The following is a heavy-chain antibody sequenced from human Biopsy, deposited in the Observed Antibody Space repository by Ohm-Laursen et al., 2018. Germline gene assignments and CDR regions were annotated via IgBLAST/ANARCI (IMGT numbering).Heavy chain of an antibody. CDR3: ARDSGILNYGNFKYYHYYGMDV. V-gene: IGHV4-59*02. CDR2: IYYSVMT. CDR1: GDSVTKYY. D-gene: IGHD4-11*01. Sequence: TLSLTCTVSGDSVTKYYWSWIRQPPGKGLEWIGHIYYSVMTDYNPSLQSRVSISVDASRNQVSLTLSSVTAADTAVYYCARDSGILNYGNFKYYHYYGMDVWGQGTKVTVSS. J-gene: IGHJ6*02.